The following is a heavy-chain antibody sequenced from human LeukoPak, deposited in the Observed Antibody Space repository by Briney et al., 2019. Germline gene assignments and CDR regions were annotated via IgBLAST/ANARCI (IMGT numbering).Heavy chain of an antibody. CDR1: GGSFSGYY. CDR2: INHSGST. CDR3: TRGSIAYYYMDV. J-gene: IGHJ6*03. V-gene: IGHV4-34*01. D-gene: IGHD3-22*01. Sequence: PSETLSLTCAVYGGSFSGYYWSWIRQPPGKVLEWIGEINHSGSTNYNPSLKSRVTISVDTSKNQFSLKLSSVTAADTAVYYCTRGSIAYYYMDVWGKGTTVTISS.